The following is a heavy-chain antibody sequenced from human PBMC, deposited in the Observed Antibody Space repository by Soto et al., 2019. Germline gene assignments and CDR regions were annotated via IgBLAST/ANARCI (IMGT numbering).Heavy chain of an antibody. D-gene: IGHD2-15*01. CDR1: GGSLSTNP. J-gene: IGHJ4*02. CDR3: ARRDSGGFYRFFDS. CDR2: TGSGAGPG. V-gene: IGHV1-69*06. Sequence: SVKVSCKASGGSLSTNPISWVRQAPGQGLEWMGGTGSGAGPGNHAQKFQGRLTVTADKSTSTVYMELTNLSSEDTAVYYCARRDSGGFYRFFDSWGQGTLVTVSS.